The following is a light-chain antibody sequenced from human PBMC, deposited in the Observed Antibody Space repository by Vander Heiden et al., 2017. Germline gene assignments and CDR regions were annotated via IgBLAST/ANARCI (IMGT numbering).Light chain of an antibody. J-gene: IGLJ1*01. CDR3: SSYTSSSTYV. CDR1: SSDVGGYNY. Sequence: SALTQPASVSGSPGQSITISCTGTSSDVGGYNYVSWYQQHPGKAPKLMIYEVSNRPSGVSNRFSGAKSGNTASRTISGLQAEDEADYYCSSYTSSSTYVFGTGTKVTVL. V-gene: IGLV2-14*01. CDR2: EVS.